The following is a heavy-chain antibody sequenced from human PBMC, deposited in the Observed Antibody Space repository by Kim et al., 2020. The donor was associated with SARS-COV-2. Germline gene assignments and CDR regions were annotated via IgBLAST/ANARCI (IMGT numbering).Heavy chain of an antibody. CDR3: ARDKGYYGGVYWFDP. CDR2: IYTSGST. CDR1: GGSISSGSYY. Sequence: SETLSLTCTVSGGSISSGSYYWSWIRQPAGKGLEWIGRIYTSGSTNYNPPLKSRVTISVDTSKNQFSLKLSSVTAADTAVYYCARDKGYYGGVYWFDPWGQGTLVTVSS. D-gene: IGHD3-10*01. V-gene: IGHV4-61*02. J-gene: IGHJ5*02.